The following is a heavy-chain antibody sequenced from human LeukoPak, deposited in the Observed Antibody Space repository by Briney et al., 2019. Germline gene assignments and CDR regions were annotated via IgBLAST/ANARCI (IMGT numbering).Heavy chain of an antibody. J-gene: IGHJ6*02. Sequence: SETLSLTCTVSGGSISRYYWSWTRQSPGKGLEWIGYIYYSGSTNYNPSLKSRVTISLDTSKNQFSLNLRSVTAADTAVYYCARDKNTVTTHHGMDVWGQGTTVTVSS. D-gene: IGHD4-17*01. CDR2: IYYSGST. CDR3: ARDKNTVTTHHGMDV. V-gene: IGHV4-59*01. CDR1: GGSISRYY.